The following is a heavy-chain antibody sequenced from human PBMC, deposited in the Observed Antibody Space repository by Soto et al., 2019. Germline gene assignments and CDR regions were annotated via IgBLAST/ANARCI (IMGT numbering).Heavy chain of an antibody. V-gene: IGHV4-39*01. CDR3: AGNFRVVAAAGLGNFDY. Sequence: SETLSLTCTVSGGSTSSSSYYWGWIRQPPGKGLEWIGSIYYSGSTYYNPSLKSRVTISVDTSKNQFSLKLSSVTAADTAVYYCAGNFRVVAAAGLGNFDYWGQGTLVTVSS. CDR1: GGSTSSSSYY. CDR2: IYYSGST. D-gene: IGHD6-13*01. J-gene: IGHJ4*02.